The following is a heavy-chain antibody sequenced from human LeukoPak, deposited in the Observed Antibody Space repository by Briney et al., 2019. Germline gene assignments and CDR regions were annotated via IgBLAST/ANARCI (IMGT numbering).Heavy chain of an antibody. CDR2: ISGSGGSK. CDR1: RFTFSSYA. D-gene: IGHD2-2*01. J-gene: IGHJ4*02. V-gene: IGHV3-23*01. Sequence: GGSLRLSCAASRFTFSSYAMNWVRQAPGKGLEWVSGISGSGGSKYYADSVKGRFTISKDNAKNTVYLQMNNLRAEDTAVYYCVSFYETYWGRGTLVTVSS. CDR3: VSFYETY.